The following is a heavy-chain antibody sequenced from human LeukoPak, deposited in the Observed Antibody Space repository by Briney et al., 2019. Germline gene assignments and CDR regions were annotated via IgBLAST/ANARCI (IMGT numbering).Heavy chain of an antibody. J-gene: IGHJ5*02. V-gene: IGHV3-23*01. CDR3: AKDAYSRGYYWFDP. CDR1: GVTFGGYA. CDR2: ISGSGGST. D-gene: IGHD1-26*01. Sequence: PGGSLRLSCAASGVTFGGYAMSWVRHAPGKGLEWVSAISGSGGSTYYADSVKGRFTISRDNSKNTLYLQMNSLRAEDTAVYYCAKDAYSRGYYWFDPWGQGTLVTVSS.